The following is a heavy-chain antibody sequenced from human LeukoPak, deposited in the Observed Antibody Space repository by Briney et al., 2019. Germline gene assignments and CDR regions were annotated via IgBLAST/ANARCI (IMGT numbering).Heavy chain of an antibody. CDR1: GGSVSDYY. J-gene: IGHJ4*02. CDR2: VYTGGST. Sequence: PSETLSLTCTVSGGSVSDYYWSWIRQTAGKELEWIGRVYTGGSTNYNPSLKSRATMSLDESKNEVFLKLFSVTAADTAVYFCAHLPPYYYDGSGSYVWGQGTLVAVSS. D-gene: IGHD3-22*01. V-gene: IGHV4-4*07. CDR3: AHLPPYYYDGSGSYV.